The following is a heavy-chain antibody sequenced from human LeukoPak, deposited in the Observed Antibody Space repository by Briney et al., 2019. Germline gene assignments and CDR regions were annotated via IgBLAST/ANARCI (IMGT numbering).Heavy chain of an antibody. V-gene: IGHV3-13*01. Sequence: GGSLRLSCAASGFTFSSYDMHWVRQATGKGLEWVSAIGTAGDTYYPGSVKGRFTISRENAKNSLYLQMNSLRAGDTAVYYCARLYSGSYSFVYWGQGTLVTVSS. D-gene: IGHD1-26*01. CDR3: ARLYSGSYSFVY. CDR2: IGTAGDT. CDR1: GFTFSSYD. J-gene: IGHJ4*02.